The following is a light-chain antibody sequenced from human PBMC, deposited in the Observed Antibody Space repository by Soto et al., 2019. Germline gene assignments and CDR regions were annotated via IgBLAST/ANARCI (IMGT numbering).Light chain of an antibody. V-gene: IGKV3-20*01. CDR1: QSVTSNY. CDR3: QQYNDWPPIT. J-gene: IGKJ5*01. CDR2: GAS. Sequence: EIVLTQSAGTLSLSPGERATLSFVAIQSVTSNYLAWYQQKPGQAPRLLIYGASSRATGIPDRFSGSGSGTDFTLTISRLEPEDFAVYYCQQYNDWPPITFGQGTRLEI.